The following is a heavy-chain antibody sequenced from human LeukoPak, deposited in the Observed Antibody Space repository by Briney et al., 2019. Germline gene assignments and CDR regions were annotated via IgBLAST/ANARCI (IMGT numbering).Heavy chain of an antibody. CDR1: GFTFRNYG. CDR2: IRVDESNR. Sequence: GGSLILSCAASGFTFRNYGIHWVRQAPGKGLEWVAFIRVDESNRSYADSVKGRFTISRDNSKNTLSLQMNSLRVEDTAVYYCANQMVEGHHYYYMDVWGKGTSVTVSS. D-gene: IGHD2-15*01. CDR3: ANQMVEGHHYYYMDV. V-gene: IGHV3-30*02. J-gene: IGHJ6*03.